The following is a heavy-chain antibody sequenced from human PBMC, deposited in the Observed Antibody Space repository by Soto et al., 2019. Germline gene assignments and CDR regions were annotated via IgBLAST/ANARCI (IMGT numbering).Heavy chain of an antibody. CDR3: ARNVYANWFDP. CDR2: IDYSRGN. V-gene: IGHV4-39*01. Sequence: QLQLQESGPGLVKPSEPLSLTCTFSGASISSSSYYWGWIRQPQGKGLEWIGSIDYSRGNYYNPSHKSRITISVDTSKNQFSLKLISVTAEDMVVYYCARNVYANWFDPWGQGTLVTVSS. CDR1: GASISSSSYY. J-gene: IGHJ5*02. D-gene: IGHD2-8*01.